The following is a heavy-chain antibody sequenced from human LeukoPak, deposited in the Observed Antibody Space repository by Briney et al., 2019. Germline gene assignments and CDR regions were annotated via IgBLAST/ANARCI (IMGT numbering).Heavy chain of an antibody. CDR1: GFSFSSYW. CDR2: IKQDEGEK. V-gene: IGHV3-7*01. CDR3: ARDYKYAFDN. J-gene: IGHJ4*02. D-gene: IGHD5-24*01. Sequence: GGSLRLSCAASGFSFSSYWMSWVRQAPGKGLEWVANIKQDEGEKYYVDPVRGRFTISRDNAKNSLYLQMNSLRVEDTAVYYCARDYKYAFDNWGQGTLVTVSS.